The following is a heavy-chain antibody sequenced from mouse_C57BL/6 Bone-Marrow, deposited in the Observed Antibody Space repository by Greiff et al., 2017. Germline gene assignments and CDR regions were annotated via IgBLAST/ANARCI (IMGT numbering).Heavy chain of an antibody. CDR2: INPYNGGT. CDR3: ARGGDTTVVAPSYAMDY. CDR1: GYTFTDYY. Sequence: EVQLQQSGPVLVKPGASVKMSCKASGYTFTDYYMNWVKQSHGKSLEWIGVINPYNGGTSYNQKFKGKATLTVDKSSSTAYMELNSLTSEDSAVYYCARGGDTTVVAPSYAMDYWGQGTSVTVSS. D-gene: IGHD1-1*01. V-gene: IGHV1-19*01. J-gene: IGHJ4*01.